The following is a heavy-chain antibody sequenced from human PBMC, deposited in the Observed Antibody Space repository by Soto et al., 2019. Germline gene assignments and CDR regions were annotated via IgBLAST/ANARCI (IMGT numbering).Heavy chain of an antibody. J-gene: IGHJ4*02. CDR2: IYYSGST. V-gene: IGHV4-59*01. CDR1: GGSISSYY. D-gene: IGHD4-17*01. Sequence: SETLSLTCTVSGGSISSYYWSWIRQPPGKGLEWIGYIYYSGSTNYNPSLKSRVTISVDTSKNQFSLKLSSVTAADTAVYYCARFHDYGDYAYYFDYWGQGTLVTVSS. CDR3: ARFHDYGDYAYYFDY.